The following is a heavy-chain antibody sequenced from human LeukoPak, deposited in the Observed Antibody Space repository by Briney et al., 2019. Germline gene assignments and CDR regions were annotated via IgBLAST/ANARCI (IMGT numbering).Heavy chain of an antibody. CDR3: ARSPLDYYYYYMDV. Sequence: GGSLRLSCTVSGFTVSSNSMSWVRQAPGKGLEWVSFIYSDNTHYSDSVKGRFTISRDNSKNTLYLQMNSLRAEDTAVYYCARSPLDYYYYYMDVWGKGTTVTIAS. J-gene: IGHJ6*03. CDR2: IYSDNT. CDR1: GFTVSSNS. V-gene: IGHV3-53*01.